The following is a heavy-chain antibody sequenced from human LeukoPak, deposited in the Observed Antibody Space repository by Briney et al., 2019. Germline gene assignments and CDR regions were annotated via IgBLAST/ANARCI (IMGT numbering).Heavy chain of an antibody. Sequence: GGFLRLSCAASGFIVSDDYISWVRQTPGKGLEWVAVIYSGGAKFYADSVKGRFTICRDNSKNTVHLQMNSLRAEDAAVYYCASGGKYCTGGACYGDWGQGTLVTVSS. CDR3: ASGGKYCTGGACYGD. CDR2: IYSGGAK. J-gene: IGHJ4*02. CDR1: GFIVSDDY. V-gene: IGHV3-53*01. D-gene: IGHD2-8*02.